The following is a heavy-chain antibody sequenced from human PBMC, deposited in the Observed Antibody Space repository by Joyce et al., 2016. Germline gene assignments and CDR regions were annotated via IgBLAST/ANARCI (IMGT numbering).Heavy chain of an antibody. J-gene: IGHJ4*02. D-gene: IGHD2-2*01. CDR2: INSADSRI. CDR3: TTPSCAN. Sequence: EVQLVEYGGGLVQPGGSLRLSCAASGIIFSNKEMNWVRQAPGKGLEWISSINSADSRIHYADSVRGRFTISRDNARNSLFLEMNSLRVEDTAMYYCTTPSCANWGQGSLVTVSS. CDR1: GIIFSNKE. V-gene: IGHV3-48*03.